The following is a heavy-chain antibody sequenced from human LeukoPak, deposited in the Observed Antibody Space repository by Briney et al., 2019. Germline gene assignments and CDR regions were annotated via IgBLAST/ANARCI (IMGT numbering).Heavy chain of an antibody. J-gene: IGHJ4*02. CDR2: ISGSGGTT. V-gene: IGHV3-23*01. D-gene: IGHD4-23*01. Sequence: GGSLRLSCAASGFIFSSYAMSWVRQAPGKGLTWVSGISGSGGTTYYADSVKGRFTISRDNAKNSVYLQMNSLRAEDTAVYYCAREQYGGKDYWGQGNLVTVSS. CDR3: AREQYGGKDY. CDR1: GFIFSSYA.